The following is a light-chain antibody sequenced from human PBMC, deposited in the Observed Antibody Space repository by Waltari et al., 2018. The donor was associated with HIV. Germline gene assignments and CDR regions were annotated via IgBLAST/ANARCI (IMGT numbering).Light chain of an antibody. CDR1: SSNIVAYNH. Sequence: QPALTQPPYASASPRQSVTLPYTAASSNIVAYNHVSCHQQHPGKAPKLIMTEVTKRPSGVPDRFSGSKSGNTASLTVSGLQAEDEAHYYCSSYAPTNNFYVLFGGGTALTVL. J-gene: IGLJ2*01. V-gene: IGLV2-8*01. CDR3: SSYAPTNNFYVL. CDR2: EVT.